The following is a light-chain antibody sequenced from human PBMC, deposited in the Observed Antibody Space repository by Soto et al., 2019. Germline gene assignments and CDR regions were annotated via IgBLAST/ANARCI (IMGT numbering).Light chain of an antibody. CDR2: EVS. V-gene: IGLV2-8*01. CDR3: SSYAGSNNYV. Sequence: QSALTQPPSASGSPGQTVTISCTGSSSDVGGYNSVSWYQHHPGKAPKLMIYEVSKRPSGVPDRFSGSKSANTASLTVSGLLAEYEADYYCSSYAGSNNYVFGTRTKLTVL. CDR1: SSDVGGYNS. J-gene: IGLJ1*01.